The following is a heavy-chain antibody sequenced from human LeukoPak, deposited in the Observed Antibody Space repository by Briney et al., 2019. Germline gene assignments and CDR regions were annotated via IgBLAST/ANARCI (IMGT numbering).Heavy chain of an antibody. V-gene: IGHV3-74*01. Sequence: PGGSRRLSSAASGLTFSSYWMHWVRQAPGKGLVWVSRINSDGSSTSYADSVKGRFTISRDNAKNTLYLQMNSLRAEDTAVYYCARGGDSSSWVYYYYGMDVWGQGTTVTVSS. CDR3: ARGGDSSSWVYYYYGMDV. J-gene: IGHJ6*02. CDR1: GLTFSSYW. CDR2: INSDGSST. D-gene: IGHD6-13*01.